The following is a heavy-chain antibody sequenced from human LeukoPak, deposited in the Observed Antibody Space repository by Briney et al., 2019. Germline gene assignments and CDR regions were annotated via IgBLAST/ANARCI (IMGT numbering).Heavy chain of an antibody. D-gene: IGHD1-26*01. CDR3: ASGVGAIIAIDY. V-gene: IGHV4-4*02. CDR1: GGSISSSNW. J-gene: IGHJ4*02. Sequence: SGTLSLTCAVSGGSISSSNWWSWVRQPPGKGLEWIGEIYHSGSTYYNPSLKSRVTISVDTSKNQFSLKLSSVTAADTAVYYCASGVGAIIAIDYWGQGTLVTVSS. CDR2: IYHSGST.